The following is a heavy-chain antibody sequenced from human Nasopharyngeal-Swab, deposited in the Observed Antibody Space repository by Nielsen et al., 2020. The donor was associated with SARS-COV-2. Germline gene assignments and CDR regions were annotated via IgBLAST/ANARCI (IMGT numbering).Heavy chain of an antibody. Sequence: WIRPPPGKGLEWIGYIYHSGSTYYNPSLKRRVTISVDRSKNQFSLKLSSVTAADTAVYYCASVLDLGILDYWGQGTLVTVSS. J-gene: IGHJ4*02. CDR2: IYHSGST. CDR3: ASVLDLGILDY. V-gene: IGHV4-30-2*01. D-gene: IGHD3/OR15-3a*01.